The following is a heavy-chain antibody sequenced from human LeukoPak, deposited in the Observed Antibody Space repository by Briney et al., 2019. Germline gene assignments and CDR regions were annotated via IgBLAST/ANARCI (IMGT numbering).Heavy chain of an antibody. CDR2: IASKTDGGAT. CDR1: GFTFSSYS. CDR3: TTGIRGD. V-gene: IGHV3-15*04. J-gene: IGHJ4*02. Sequence: GGSLRLSCAASGFTFSSYSMNWVRQAPGEGLDWVGRIASKTDGGATDYAAPVKGRFTISRDDSKNTLNLQMNSLKTEDTAVYYCTTGIRGDWGQGTLVTVSS. D-gene: IGHD3-10*01.